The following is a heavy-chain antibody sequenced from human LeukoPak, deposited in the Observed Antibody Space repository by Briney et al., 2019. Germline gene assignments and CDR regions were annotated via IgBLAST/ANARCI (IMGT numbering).Heavy chain of an antibody. V-gene: IGHV3-11*01. Sequence: GGSLRLSCAASGFTFSTYWMSWVRQAPGKGLEWVSSISRSGSTKYYADSVKGRFTISRDNAKNSLFLQMNSLRAEDTAVYYCARVLRYCSGGNCYSGGLGYMDVWGKGTTVTISS. J-gene: IGHJ6*03. CDR1: GFTFSTYW. D-gene: IGHD2-15*01. CDR3: ARVLRYCSGGNCYSGGLGYMDV. CDR2: ISRSGSTK.